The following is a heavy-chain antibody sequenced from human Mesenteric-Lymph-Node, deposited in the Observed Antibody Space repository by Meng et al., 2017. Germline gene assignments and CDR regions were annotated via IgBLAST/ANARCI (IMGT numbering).Heavy chain of an antibody. V-gene: IGHV4-4*02. J-gene: IGHJ4*02. CDR1: GGSISSNVW. Sequence: QVQLQESGPGLVKPSGTLSLTCAVSGGSISSNVWWSWVRRTPAKGLEWIGEVYHSGSPNYNPSLMSRVTISVDKSKNHFSLNVNSVTAADTAVYYCASFDHIPRRNYFDYWGQGTLVTVSS. D-gene: IGHD2-21*01. CDR2: VYHSGSP. CDR3: ASFDHIPRRNYFDY.